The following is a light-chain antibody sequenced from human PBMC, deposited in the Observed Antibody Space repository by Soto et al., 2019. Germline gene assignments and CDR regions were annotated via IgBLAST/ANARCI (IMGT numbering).Light chain of an antibody. CDR1: QSILYSSTNKNY. CDR2: WAS. V-gene: IGKV4-1*01. Sequence: DIVMTQSPDSLAVSLGERATINCKSSQSILYSSTNKNYLAWYQQKPGQPPKLLIYWASTRESGVPDRISGRGSGTDFTLTISSLQAEDVAVYYCKQYCTIPRTFGQGTRVEIK. J-gene: IGKJ1*01. CDR3: KQYCTIPRT.